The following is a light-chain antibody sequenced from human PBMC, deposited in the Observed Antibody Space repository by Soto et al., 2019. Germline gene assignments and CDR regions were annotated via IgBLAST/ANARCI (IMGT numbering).Light chain of an antibody. CDR1: QSITRW. CDR3: QQNNGYSHS. CDR2: DAT. Sequence: DIQMTQSPSTLSASVGDRVTITCRADQSITRWLAWLQQKPGKAPILLIYDATNWQPGVPSRVSGSGSGTEFTLTISSQQPGDFATYYCQQNNGYSHSFGQGTRVEIK. V-gene: IGKV1-5*01. J-gene: IGKJ2*01.